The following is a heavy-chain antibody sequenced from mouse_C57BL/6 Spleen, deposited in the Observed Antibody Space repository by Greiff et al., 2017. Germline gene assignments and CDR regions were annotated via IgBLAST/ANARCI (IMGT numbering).Heavy chain of an antibody. V-gene: IGHV2-2*01. CDR1: GFSLTSYG. CDR3: ARGSGYVEFAY. J-gene: IGHJ3*01. D-gene: IGHD3-2*02. CDR2: IWSGGST. Sequence: VQGVESGPGLVQPSQSLSITCTVSGFSLTSYGVHWVRQSPGKGLEWLGVIWSGGSTDYNAAFISRLSISKDNSKSQVFFKMNSLQADDTAIYYCARGSGYVEFAYWGQGTLVTGSA.